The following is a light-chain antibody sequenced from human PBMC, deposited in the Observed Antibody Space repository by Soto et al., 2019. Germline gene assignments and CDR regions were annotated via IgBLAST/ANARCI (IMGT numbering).Light chain of an antibody. CDR2: AAS. Sequence: DILLTQSPSFLSASVENRVTITCRASQGISNYLAWYQQKPGKAPKLLIYAASTLQSGVSSRFRGSGSGTTFTLTISSXQPEDFATYYCQQLNTYPRTFGGGTKVDTK. CDR1: QGISNY. CDR3: QQLNTYPRT. J-gene: IGKJ4*01. V-gene: IGKV1-9*01.